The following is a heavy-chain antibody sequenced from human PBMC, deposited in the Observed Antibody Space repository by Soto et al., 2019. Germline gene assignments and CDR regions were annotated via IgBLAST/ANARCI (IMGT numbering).Heavy chain of an antibody. V-gene: IGHV3-7*02. J-gene: IGHJ5*02. CDR2: IGKDGSEK. CDR3: ATVRGYCSRITCFGP. D-gene: IGHD2-2*01. CDR1: GFTFSNYW. Sequence: EVQLVESGGGLAQPGGSLRLTCVASGFTFSNYWMSWARQAPGKGLEWLANIGKDGSEKNYVDSVKGRFTISRDNGKNSLYLQMNSLRAEDTAMYYCATVRGYCSRITCFGPWGQGTLVTVSS.